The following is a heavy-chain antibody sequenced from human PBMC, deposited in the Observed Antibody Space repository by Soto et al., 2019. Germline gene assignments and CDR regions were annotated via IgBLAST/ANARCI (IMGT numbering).Heavy chain of an antibody. CDR1: GSSINSSGYY. Sequence: PSETLSLTCTVSGSSINSSGYYWVLIRQPPGKGLEWIGSMFYGVSTYYNPSLKSRVTVSVDTSKNQFSLNLRSVTAADTAVYYCARLPSRHLVDYWGQGTLVTVSS. J-gene: IGHJ4*02. V-gene: IGHV4-39*01. D-gene: IGHD3-3*02. CDR2: MFYGVST. CDR3: ARLPSRHLVDY.